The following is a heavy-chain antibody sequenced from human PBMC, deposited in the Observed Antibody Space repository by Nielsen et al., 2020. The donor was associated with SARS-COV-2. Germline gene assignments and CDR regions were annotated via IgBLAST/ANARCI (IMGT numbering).Heavy chain of an antibody. CDR2: INPYSGGT. CDR1: GYTFTDYY. Sequence: ASVKVSCKASGYTFTDYYIHWVRQAPGQGLEWMGRINPYSGGTNYAQKFQGTVTMTRDASISTVYMELTSDDTAEYYCARARAIIFGLVMSYGMDVWGQGTTVAVAS. J-gene: IGHJ6*02. D-gene: IGHD3/OR15-3a*01. CDR3: ARARAIIFGLVMSYGMDV. V-gene: IGHV1-2*06.